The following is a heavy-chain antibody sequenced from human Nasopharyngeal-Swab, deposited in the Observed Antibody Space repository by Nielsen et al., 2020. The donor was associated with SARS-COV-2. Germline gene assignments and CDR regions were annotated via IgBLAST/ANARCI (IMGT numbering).Heavy chain of an antibody. Sequence: GESLTISCTASGFIFGDYAMSWFRQAPGQGLEWVGLIRSRAYGGTTKYAASVNGRFSISRDDSKSIAYLQMNSLKTEDTAVYYCSRAREIYYYDSSGYYFDSWGHGTLVTVSS. D-gene: IGHD3-22*01. V-gene: IGHV3-49*03. CDR3: SRAREIYYYDSSGYYFDS. CDR1: GFIFGDYA. J-gene: IGHJ4*01. CDR2: IRSRAYGGTT.